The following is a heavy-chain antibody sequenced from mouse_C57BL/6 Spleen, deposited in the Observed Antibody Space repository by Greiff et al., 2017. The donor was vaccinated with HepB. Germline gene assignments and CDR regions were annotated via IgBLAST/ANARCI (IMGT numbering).Heavy chain of an antibody. Sequence: QVHVKQSGAELAKPGASVKLSCKASGYTFTSYWIHWVKQRPGQGLEWIGYINPSSGYTKYNQKFKDKATLTADKSSSTAYMQLSSLTYEDSAVYYCARSNYYGSSYWYFDVWGTGTTVTVSS. J-gene: IGHJ1*03. CDR1: GYTFTSYW. V-gene: IGHV1-7*01. CDR3: ARSNYYGSSYWYFDV. CDR2: INPSSGYT. D-gene: IGHD1-1*01.